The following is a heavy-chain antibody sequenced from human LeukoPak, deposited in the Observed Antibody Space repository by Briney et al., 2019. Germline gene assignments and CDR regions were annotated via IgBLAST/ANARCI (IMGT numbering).Heavy chain of an antibody. CDR3: ARRGYGDYDVFDI. Sequence: SETLSLTCTVSGGSISSSIYYWGWIRQPPGKGLECIGNIYYGGSTYNNPPLKSRVTISVGTSKNQFSLKLSSVTAADTAVYYCARRGYGDYDVFDIWGQGTMVTVSS. V-gene: IGHV4-39*01. CDR2: IYYGGST. CDR1: GGSISSSIYY. D-gene: IGHD4-17*01. J-gene: IGHJ3*02.